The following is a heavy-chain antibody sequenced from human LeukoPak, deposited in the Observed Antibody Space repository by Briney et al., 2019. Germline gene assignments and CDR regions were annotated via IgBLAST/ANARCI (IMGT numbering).Heavy chain of an antibody. CDR2: IYYSGST. CDR3: ARVGNYDFWSGYYSNDYYYYGMDV. J-gene: IGHJ6*02. V-gene: IGHV4-31*03. D-gene: IGHD3-3*01. Sequence: SETLSLTCTVSGGSISSGGYYWSWIRQHPGKGLEWIGYIYYSGSTYYNPSLKSRVTISVDTSKNQFSLKLSSVTAADTAVYYCARVGNYDFWSGYYSNDYYYYGMDVWGQGTTVTVSS. CDR1: GGSISSGGYY.